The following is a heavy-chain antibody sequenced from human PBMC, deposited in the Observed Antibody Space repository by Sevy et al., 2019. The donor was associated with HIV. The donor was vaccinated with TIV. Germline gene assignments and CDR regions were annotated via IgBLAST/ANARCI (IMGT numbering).Heavy chain of an antibody. V-gene: IGHV1-2*02. D-gene: IGHD5-12*01. CDR1: GYTFTGYY. Sequence: ASVKVSCKASGYTFTGYYMHWVRQTPGQGLEWVGWINTLSGGTNYAQKFQGRATMTRETSISTAYMEVTRLRSDDTAAVYCARGFSGDDLFPPGFDYWGQGTLITVSS. J-gene: IGHJ4*02. CDR3: ARGFSGDDLFPPGFDY. CDR2: INTLSGGT.